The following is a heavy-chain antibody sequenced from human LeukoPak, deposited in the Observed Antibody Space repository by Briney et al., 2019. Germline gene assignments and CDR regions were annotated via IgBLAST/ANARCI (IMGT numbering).Heavy chain of an antibody. V-gene: IGHV5-51*01. J-gene: IGHJ6*03. D-gene: IGHD2-2*01. CDR3: ARHVEGYCSSTSCSPTAPYYYYYMDV. Sequence: GESLKISCKGSGYSFTSYWIGWVRQMPGKGLEWMGIIYPGDSDTRYSPSFQGQVTISADKSISTAYLQWSSLKASDTAMYYCARHVEGYCSSTSCSPTAPYYYYYMDVWGKGTTVTVSS. CDR1: GYSFTSYW. CDR2: IYPGDSDT.